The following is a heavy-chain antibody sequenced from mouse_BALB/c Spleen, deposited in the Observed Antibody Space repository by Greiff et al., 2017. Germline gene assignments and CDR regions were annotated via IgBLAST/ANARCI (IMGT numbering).Heavy chain of an antibody. CDR3: ANGNPSFAY. D-gene: IGHD2-1*01. V-gene: IGHV5-9-1*01. Sequence: DVMLVESGGGLVKPGGSLKLSCAASGFTFSSYAMSWVRQTPEKRLEWVATISSGGSYTYYPDSVKGRFTISRDNAKNTLYLQMSSLRSEDTAMYYCANGNPSFAYWGQGTLVTVSA. CDR2: ISSGGSYT. J-gene: IGHJ3*01. CDR1: GFTFSSYA.